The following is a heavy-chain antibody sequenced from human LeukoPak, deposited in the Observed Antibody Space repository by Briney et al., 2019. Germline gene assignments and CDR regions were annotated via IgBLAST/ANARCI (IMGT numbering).Heavy chain of an antibody. Sequence: SETLSLTCAVYGGSFSGYYWSWIRQPPGKGLEWIGEINHSGSTNYNTSLKSRVTISVDTSKNQFSLKLSSVTAADTAVYYCARGGAAAGTSTGYFDYWGQGTLVTASS. CDR2: INHSGST. V-gene: IGHV4-34*01. J-gene: IGHJ4*02. CDR3: ARGGAAAGTSTGYFDY. CDR1: GGSFSGYY. D-gene: IGHD6-13*01.